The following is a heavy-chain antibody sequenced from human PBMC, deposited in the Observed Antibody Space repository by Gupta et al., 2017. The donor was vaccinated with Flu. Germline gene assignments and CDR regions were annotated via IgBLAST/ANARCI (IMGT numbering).Heavy chain of an antibody. Sequence: QVQLQESGPGLVRPSETLSLTCTVSGCSIINYYWSWIRPSPEKGLEWIGYISHRGNSYYNPSLKSRVTSSIDTSKNQFSLKMTSAAAADTAVYYCARDVYSNAWYHGALDYWGQGALVTVSS. CDR1: GCSIINYY. J-gene: IGHJ4*02. CDR3: ARDVYSNAWYHGALDY. V-gene: IGHV4-59*01. D-gene: IGHD6-19*01. CDR2: ISHRGNS.